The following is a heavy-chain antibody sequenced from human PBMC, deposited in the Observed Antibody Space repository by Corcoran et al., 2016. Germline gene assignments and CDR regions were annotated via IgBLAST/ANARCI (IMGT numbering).Heavy chain of an antibody. Sequence: QVQLVQSGAEVKKPGSSVKVSCKASGGTFNSYASSWVRQAPGQGLEWMGGIIPIFGTTNDAQKFQGRVTIIADKSTSTAYMELSSLRSEDTAVYYCASRTWTLCLGYYYYGRDVGGQGTMVTVSS. V-gene: IGHV1-69*06. D-gene: IGHD3-16*01. CDR3: ASRTWTLCLGYYYYGRDV. J-gene: IGHJ6*02. CDR2: IIPIFGTT. CDR1: GGTFNSYA.